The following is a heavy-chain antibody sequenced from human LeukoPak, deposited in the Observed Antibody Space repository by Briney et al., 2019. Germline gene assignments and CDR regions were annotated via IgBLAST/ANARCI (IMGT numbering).Heavy chain of an antibody. CDR2: ISGEGAKT. Sequence: GGSLRLSCAASGFNFWNFVVNWVRQAPGKGLEWVSAISGEGAKTYYRDSVKGRFTISTDSGDNTVYLEMNNLTVEDTAVYYCAKTQNWNYISYYYYYMDVWGKGTAVTVSS. V-gene: IGHV3-23*01. CDR3: AKTQNWNYISYYYYYMDV. D-gene: IGHD1-7*01. CDR1: GFNFWNFV. J-gene: IGHJ6*03.